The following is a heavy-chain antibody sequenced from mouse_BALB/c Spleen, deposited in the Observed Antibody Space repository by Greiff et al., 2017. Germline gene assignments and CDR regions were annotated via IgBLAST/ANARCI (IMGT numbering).Heavy chain of an antibody. CDR2: IRLKSNNYAT. Sequence: EVKLMESGGGLVQPGGSMKLSCVASGFTFSNYWMNWVRQSPEKGLEWVAEIRLKSNNYATHYAESVKGRFTISRDDSKSSVYLQMNNLRAEDTGIYYCTRHRYDGYYAMDYWGQGTSVTVSS. V-gene: IGHV6-6*02. J-gene: IGHJ4*01. CDR1: GFTFSNYW. CDR3: TRHRYDGYYAMDY. D-gene: IGHD2-14*01.